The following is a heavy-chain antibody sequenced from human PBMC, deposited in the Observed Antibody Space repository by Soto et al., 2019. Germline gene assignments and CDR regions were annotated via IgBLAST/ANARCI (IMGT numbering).Heavy chain of an antibody. J-gene: IGHJ4*02. CDR1: GYIFSDYG. Sequence: QVQLVQSGAEVKKPGASVKVSCKTSGYIFSDYGVTWVRQAPGQGLEWMGWISGFNGYTKYQQKFQGRVTMTTDKHTATTTMELRSLHSADTAVYYCARVTGHGDSPDCWGQGTQVTVSS. V-gene: IGHV1-18*01. D-gene: IGHD4-17*01. CDR2: ISGFNGYT. CDR3: ARVTGHGDSPDC.